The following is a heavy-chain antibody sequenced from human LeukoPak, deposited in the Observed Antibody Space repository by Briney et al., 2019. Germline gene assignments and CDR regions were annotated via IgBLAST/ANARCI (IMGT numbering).Heavy chain of an antibody. J-gene: IGHJ4*02. V-gene: IGHV4-39*07. CDR1: GGSISSSSYY. Sequence: SETLSLTCTVSGGSISSSSYYWGWIRQSPGRGLEFIATFSYSGSAFYNPSLQSRVTTSVDTSNSQFSLTVTSVTAADTAVYYCAAPALSSGWDLDYWGQGTLVTVSS. CDR2: FSYSGSA. D-gene: IGHD6-19*01. CDR3: AAPALSSGWDLDY.